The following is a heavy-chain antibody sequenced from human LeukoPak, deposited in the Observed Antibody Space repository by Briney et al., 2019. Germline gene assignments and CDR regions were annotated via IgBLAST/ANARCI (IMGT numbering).Heavy chain of an antibody. CDR1: GFTVSSNY. CDR3: ARDDVGLDSSGTKSDY. J-gene: IGHJ4*02. Sequence: GGSLRLSCAASGFTVSSNYMSWVRQAPGKGLEWVSVICSGGSTYYADSVKGRFTISRDNSKNTLYLQMNSLRAEDTAVYYCARDDVGLDSSGTKSDYWGQGTLVTVSS. V-gene: IGHV3-53*01. CDR2: ICSGGST. D-gene: IGHD3-22*01.